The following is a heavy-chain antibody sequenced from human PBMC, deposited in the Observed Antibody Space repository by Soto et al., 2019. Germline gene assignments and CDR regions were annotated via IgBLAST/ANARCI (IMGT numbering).Heavy chain of an antibody. V-gene: IGHV1-18*01. Sequence: QVQLVQSGAEVKKPGASVKVSCKASGYTFTNFGISWVRQAPGQGLEWMGWISAYNGNTNYAQNFQGRVTMTTDTSTSTAYMERRSLRFDDTAVYFWARVWTPFDYWGQGTLVTVSS. D-gene: IGHD2-15*01. CDR1: GYTFTNFG. CDR2: ISAYNGNT. CDR3: ARVWTPFDY. J-gene: IGHJ4*02.